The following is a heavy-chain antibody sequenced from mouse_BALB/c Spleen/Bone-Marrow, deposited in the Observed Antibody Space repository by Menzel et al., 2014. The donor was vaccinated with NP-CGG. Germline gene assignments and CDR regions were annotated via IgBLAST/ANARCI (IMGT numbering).Heavy chain of an antibody. D-gene: IGHD2-4*01. J-gene: IGHJ2*01. Sequence: VQLQQSGAEVVKPGASVKLSCTASGFNIKDTYMHWVKQRPEQGLEWIRRIDPANGNTKYDPKFQGKTTITADTSSNTAYLQLSSLTSEDTAVYYCARYDYGVYFDYWGQGTTLTVSS. CDR3: ARYDYGVYFDY. CDR2: IDPANGNT. V-gene: IGHV14-3*02. CDR1: GFNIKDTY.